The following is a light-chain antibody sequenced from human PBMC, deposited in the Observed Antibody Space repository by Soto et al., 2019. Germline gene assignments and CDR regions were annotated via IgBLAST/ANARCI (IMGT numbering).Light chain of an antibody. Sequence: QSALTQPASVSGSPGQSITISCTGTNSDVGAYPYVSWYQQHPGNAPKLLIYEVADRPSGVSDRFSGSKSGNTASLTISALQAEDEAVYYCQSYDSSLNEYVFGPGTKLTVL. V-gene: IGLV2-14*03. CDR2: EVA. CDR1: NSDVGAYPY. CDR3: QSYDSSLNEYV. J-gene: IGLJ1*01.